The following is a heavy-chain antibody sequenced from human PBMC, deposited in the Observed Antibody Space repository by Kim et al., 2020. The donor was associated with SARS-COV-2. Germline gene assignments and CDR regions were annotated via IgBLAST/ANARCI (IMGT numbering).Heavy chain of an antibody. V-gene: IGHV3-23*01. Sequence: ADSVEGRFTNSRDNPKNTLSLQMNSLRAEDTAVYYCAKDGGYTSSNWFDPWGQGTLVTVSS. CDR3: AKDGGYTSSNWFDP. D-gene: IGHD6-13*01. J-gene: IGHJ5*02.